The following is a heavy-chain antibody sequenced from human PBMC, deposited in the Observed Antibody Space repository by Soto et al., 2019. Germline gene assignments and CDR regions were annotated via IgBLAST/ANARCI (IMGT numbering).Heavy chain of an antibody. Sequence: QVHLVQSGAEVKQPGASVRVSCKASGYTFTNYDITWVRQATGQGLEWMGWMNPDSENTSSPQKFQGRVTMTVNTSMNTAYMELTSLRSEDSAVYYCTSAQFECGSYFCLDVCGQGTTVTVSS. D-gene: IGHD6-25*01. CDR3: TSAQFECGSYFCLDV. CDR1: GYTFTNYD. J-gene: IGHJ6*02. V-gene: IGHV1-8*01. CDR2: MNPDSENT.